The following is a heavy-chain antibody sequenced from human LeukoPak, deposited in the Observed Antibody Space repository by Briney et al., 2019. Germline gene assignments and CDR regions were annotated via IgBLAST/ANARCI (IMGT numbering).Heavy chain of an antibody. J-gene: IGHJ4*02. CDR3: ASLVRIVGATGGDY. CDR1: GFTFSNFW. CDR2: INTDGSRT. D-gene: IGHD1-26*01. V-gene: IGHV3-74*01. Sequence: GGSLRLSCAASGFTFSNFWMHWVRQAPEMGLVWVSRINTDGSRTNSVKGRFTISRDNAKNSLYLQMNSLRAEDTAVYYCASLVRIVGATGGDYWGQGTLVTVSS.